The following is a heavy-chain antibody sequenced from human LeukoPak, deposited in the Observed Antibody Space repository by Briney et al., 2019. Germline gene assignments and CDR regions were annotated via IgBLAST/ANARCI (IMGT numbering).Heavy chain of an antibody. V-gene: IGHV3-23*01. CDR1: GFTFSSYA. J-gene: IGHJ1*01. CDR3: AKDQYDSSGYYPEYFQH. D-gene: IGHD3-22*01. Sequence: GGSLRLSCAASGFTFSSYAMGWVRQAPGKGLEWVSAISGSGGSTYYADSVKGRFTISRDNSKNTLYLQMNSLRAEDTAVYYCAKDQYDSSGYYPEYFQHWGQGTLVTVSS. CDR2: ISGSGGST.